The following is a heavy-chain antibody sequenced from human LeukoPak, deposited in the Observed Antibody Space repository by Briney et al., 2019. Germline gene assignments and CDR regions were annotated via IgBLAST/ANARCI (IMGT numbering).Heavy chain of an antibody. CDR3: ARGPHVVVVPAGRTLIVRWFDP. CDR1: GGSFSGYY. CDR2: INHSGST. Sequence: PSETLSLTCAVYGGSFSGYYWSWIRQPPGKGLEWIGEINHSGSTNYNPSLKSRVTISVDTSKNQFSLKLSSVTAADTAVYYCARGPHVVVVPAGRTLIVRWFDPWGQGTLVTVSS. V-gene: IGHV4-34*01. D-gene: IGHD2-2*01. J-gene: IGHJ5*02.